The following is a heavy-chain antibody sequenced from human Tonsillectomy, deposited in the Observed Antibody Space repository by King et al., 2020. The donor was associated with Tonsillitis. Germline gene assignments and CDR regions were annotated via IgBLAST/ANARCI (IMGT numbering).Heavy chain of an antibody. Sequence: VQLVESGGGVVQPGRSLRLSCAASGFTFSSYGMHWVRQAPGKGLEWVAVIWYDGSEKYYADSVMGRFTVSRDNSKNTLFLQINSLRAEDTAVYYCARWAASGYECWGQGTLVTVSS. CDR3: ARWAASGYEC. D-gene: IGHD5-12*01. J-gene: IGHJ1*01. CDR2: IWYDGSEK. V-gene: IGHV3-33*01. CDR1: GFTFSSYG.